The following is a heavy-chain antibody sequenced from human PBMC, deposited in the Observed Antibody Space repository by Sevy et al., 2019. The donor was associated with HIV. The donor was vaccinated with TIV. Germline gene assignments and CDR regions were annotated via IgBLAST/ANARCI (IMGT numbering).Heavy chain of an antibody. V-gene: IGHV3-23*01. J-gene: IGHJ3*01. D-gene: IGHD6-13*01. Sequence: GGSLRLSGAASGFTFFSHVMSWVRQAPGKGLEWVSGLSGSGGTTHYADSVKGRFSISRDNSKNKLYLQMSSLRIEDTAVYYCATGTTDSSISWVFDVWGQGTMVTVSS. CDR2: LSGSGGTT. CDR3: ATGTTDSSISWVFDV. CDR1: GFTFFSHV.